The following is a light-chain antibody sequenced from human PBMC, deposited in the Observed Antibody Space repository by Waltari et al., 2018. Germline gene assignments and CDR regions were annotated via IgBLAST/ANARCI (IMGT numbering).Light chain of an antibody. CDR3: ATWDDSLNAYV. J-gene: IGLJ1*01. CDR2: SNN. Sequence: QSVLTQPPSASGPPGQRLTTPCSGRSPTVRSNTVNWYQQLPGTAPKLLIYSNNQRPSGVPDRFSVSKSGTSASLAISGLQSEDEADYYCATWDDSLNAYVFGTGTKVTVL. CDR1: SPTVRSNT. V-gene: IGLV1-44*01.